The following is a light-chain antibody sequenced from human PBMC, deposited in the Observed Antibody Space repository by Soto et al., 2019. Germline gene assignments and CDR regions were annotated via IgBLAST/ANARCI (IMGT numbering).Light chain of an antibody. CDR3: QQLNSYPLT. Sequence: IQLTQSPSSLSASVGDRVTITCRASQGISSYLAWDQQKPGKAPKLLIYAASTLQSGVPSRFSGSGSGTDVTLTISSLQPEDFATYYCQQLNSYPLTLGGGTKVEIK. CDR1: QGISSY. CDR2: AAS. J-gene: IGKJ4*01. V-gene: IGKV1-9*01.